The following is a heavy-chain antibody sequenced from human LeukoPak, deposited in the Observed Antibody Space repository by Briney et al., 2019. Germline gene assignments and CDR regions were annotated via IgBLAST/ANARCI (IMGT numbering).Heavy chain of an antibody. CDR2: IYYSGST. J-gene: IGHJ6*03. CDR1: GGSISSYY. CDR3: ARDHGFWSGPYYYMDV. Sequence: KSSETLSLTCAVSGGSISSYYWSWIRQPPGKGLEWIGYIYYSGSTNYNPSLKSRVTISVDTSKNQFSLKLSSVTAADTAVYYCARDHGFWSGPYYYMDVWGKGTTVTVSS. D-gene: IGHD3-3*01. V-gene: IGHV4-59*01.